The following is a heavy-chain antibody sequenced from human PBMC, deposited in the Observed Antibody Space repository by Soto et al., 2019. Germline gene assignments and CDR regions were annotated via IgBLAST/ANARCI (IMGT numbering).Heavy chain of an antibody. CDR1: GFNFKKFA. CDR3: AKADGEQWLVPPLDN. J-gene: IGHJ4*02. Sequence: EVQLLESGGGVVQPGGSLRLSCVASGFNFKKFAMAWVRQAPGEGLEWVSGISCCGGSTSYADSVKGRLSIARDDSKNTLSLQMNSLRVEDTAQYYCAKADGEQWLVPPLDNWGQGTLVTVS. D-gene: IGHD6-19*01. V-gene: IGHV3-23*01. CDR2: ISCCGGST.